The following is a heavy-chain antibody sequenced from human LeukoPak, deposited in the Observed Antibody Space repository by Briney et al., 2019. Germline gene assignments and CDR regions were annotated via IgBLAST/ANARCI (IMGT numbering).Heavy chain of an antibody. J-gene: IGHJ4*02. CDR2: ISGSGGST. Sequence: GGSLRLSCAASGFTFSSYAMSWVRQAPGKGLEWVSAISGSGGSTYYADSVKGRFTISRDNSKNTLYLQMNSLRAEDTAVYYCAKPDCSSTSCSRGGWGQGTLVTVSS. CDR3: AKPDCSSTSCSRGG. V-gene: IGHV3-23*01. CDR1: GFTFSSYA. D-gene: IGHD2-2*01.